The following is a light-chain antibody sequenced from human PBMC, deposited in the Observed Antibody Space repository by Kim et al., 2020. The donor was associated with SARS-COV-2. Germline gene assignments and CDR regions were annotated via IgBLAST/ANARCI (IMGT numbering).Light chain of an antibody. CDR2: GKN. Sequence: SSELTQDPAVSVALGQTVRITCHGDSLRSYYASWYQQKPGQAPVLVIYGKNNRPSGIPDRFSVSSSGNTASLTITGSQAEDEADYYFNSRDSSGNHWVFGGGTQLTVL. CDR3: NSRDSSGNHWV. V-gene: IGLV3-19*01. J-gene: IGLJ3*02. CDR1: SLRSYY.